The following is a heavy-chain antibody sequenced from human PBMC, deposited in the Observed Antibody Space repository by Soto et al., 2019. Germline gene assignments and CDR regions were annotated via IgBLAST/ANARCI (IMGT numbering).Heavy chain of an antibody. CDR1: GFTFSSYA. CDR2: ISYDRSNK. J-gene: IGHJ3*01. CDR3: ASRRAWLDAFDL. Sequence: PGGSLRLSCAASGFTFSSYAMNWVRQAPGKGLEWVAVISYDRSNKYYADSVKGRFTISRDNSKNTLYLQMNSLRAEDTAVYYWASRRAWLDAFDLGGQGKMVTVSS. V-gene: IGHV3-30-3*01. D-gene: IGHD5-12*01.